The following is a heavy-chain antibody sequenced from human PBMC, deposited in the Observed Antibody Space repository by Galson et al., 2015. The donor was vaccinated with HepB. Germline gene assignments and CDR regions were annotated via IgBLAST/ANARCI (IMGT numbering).Heavy chain of an antibody. J-gene: IGHJ3*02. CDR2: ISSSSSTI. D-gene: IGHD5-18*01. Sequence: SLRLSCAASGFTFSSYSMNWVRQAPGKGLEWVSYISSSSSTIYYADSVKGRFTISRDNAKNSLYLQMNSLRAEDTAVYYCARDGGYSYGLGEADAFDIWGQGTMVTVSS. CDR1: GFTFSSYS. CDR3: ARDGGYSYGLGEADAFDI. V-gene: IGHV3-48*04.